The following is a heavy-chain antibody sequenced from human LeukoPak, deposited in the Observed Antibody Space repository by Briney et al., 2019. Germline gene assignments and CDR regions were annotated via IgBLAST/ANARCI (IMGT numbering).Heavy chain of an antibody. Sequence: ASVKVSCKASGYTLNWVRQAPGQGLEWMGWINTNTGNPTYVQGFTGRFVFSLDTSVSTAYLQISSLKTEDTAVYYCARVQSGNYYKYYYYMDVWGTGTTVTVSS. V-gene: IGHV7-4-1*02. CDR3: ARVQSGNYYKYYYYMDV. CDR1: GYTL. J-gene: IGHJ6*03. CDR2: INTNTGNP. D-gene: IGHD1-26*01.